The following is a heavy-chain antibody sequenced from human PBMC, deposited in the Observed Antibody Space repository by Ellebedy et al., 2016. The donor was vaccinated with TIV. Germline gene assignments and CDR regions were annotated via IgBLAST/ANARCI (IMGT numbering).Heavy chain of an antibody. Sequence: MPSETLSLTCGVSGGSVSSTRYYWAWLRQPPGKGLEWIGSVHYSGSPYYNPSFKSRVTVSVDTSKNQFSLNLSSVTAADTAVYYCARDPALPRGRFDTWGQGTLVTVSS. V-gene: IGHV4-39*07. CDR2: VHYSGSP. CDR3: ARDPALPRGRFDT. J-gene: IGHJ5*02. CDR1: GGSVSSTRYY.